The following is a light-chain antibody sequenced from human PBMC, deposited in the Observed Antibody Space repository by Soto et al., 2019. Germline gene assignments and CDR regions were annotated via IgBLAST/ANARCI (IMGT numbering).Light chain of an antibody. CDR3: QHGWS. V-gene: IGKV1-5*01. CDR2: DAS. Sequence: DIQMTQSPSTLSASVGDRVTITCRASQSISRWLAWHQQKPGKAPRLLIYDASNLQRGVPSRFSGSGSGTEFTLTITSLQPEDFATYYCQHGWSFGQGTKVDIK. CDR1: QSISRW. J-gene: IGKJ1*01.